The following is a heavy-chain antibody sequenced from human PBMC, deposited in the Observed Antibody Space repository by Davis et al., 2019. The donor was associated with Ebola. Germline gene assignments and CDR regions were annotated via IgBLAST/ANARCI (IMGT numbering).Heavy chain of an antibody. CDR3: AREGAGTLVFHGMDV. J-gene: IGHJ6*02. CDR2: ISGSGGST. D-gene: IGHD6-19*01. Sequence: GRSLRLSCAASGFTSINAWMNWVRQAPGKGLEWVSAISGSGGSTYYADSVKGRFTISRDNSKNTLYLQMNSLRAEDTAVYYCAREGAGTLVFHGMDVWGQGTTVTVSS. CDR1: GFTSINAW. V-gene: IGHV3-23*01.